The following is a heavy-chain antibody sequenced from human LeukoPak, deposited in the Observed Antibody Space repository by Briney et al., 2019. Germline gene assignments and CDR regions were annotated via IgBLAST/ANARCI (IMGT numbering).Heavy chain of an antibody. CDR1: GYTFTGYY. Sequence: ASVKVSCKASGYTFTGYYMHWVRQAPGQGLEWMGWINPNSGGTNYAQKFQGRVTMTRDTSISTAYMEVSRLRSDDTAVYYCARLAAGTRIVLDSWGQGTLVTVSS. J-gene: IGHJ5*01. CDR2: INPNSGGT. D-gene: IGHD6-13*01. V-gene: IGHV1-2*02. CDR3: ARLAAGTRIVLDS.